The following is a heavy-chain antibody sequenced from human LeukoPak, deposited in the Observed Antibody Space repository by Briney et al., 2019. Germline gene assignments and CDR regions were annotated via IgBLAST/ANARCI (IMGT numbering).Heavy chain of an antibody. CDR1: GFTFSSYW. CDR3: ARVPFDP. V-gene: IGHV3-30-3*01. CDR2: ISYDGSNK. Sequence: GGSLRLSCAASGFTFSSYWMTWVRQAPGKGLEWVAVISYDGSNKYYADSVKGRFTISRDNSKNTLYLQMNSLRAEDTAVYYCARVPFDPWGQGTLVTVSS. J-gene: IGHJ5*02.